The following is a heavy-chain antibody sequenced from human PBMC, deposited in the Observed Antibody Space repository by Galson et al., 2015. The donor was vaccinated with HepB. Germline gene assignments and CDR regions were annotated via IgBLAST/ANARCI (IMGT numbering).Heavy chain of an antibody. V-gene: IGHV3-64*01. CDR2: INSNGGST. Sequence: SLRLSCAASGFTFSSYAMHWVRQAPGKGLAYVSAINSNGGSTNYASSVKGRFTISRDNSKNTLYLQMGSLRAEDMAVYYCARLHCSGGSCYFDYWGQGTLVTVSS. CDR1: GFTFSSYA. D-gene: IGHD2-15*01. J-gene: IGHJ4*02. CDR3: ARLHCSGGSCYFDY.